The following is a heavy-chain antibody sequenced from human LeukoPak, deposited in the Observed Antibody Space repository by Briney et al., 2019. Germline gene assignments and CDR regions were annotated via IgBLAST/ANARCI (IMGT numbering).Heavy chain of an antibody. D-gene: IGHD1-26*01. Sequence: GRSLRLSCAASGFTISSYGMHWVRQAPGKGLEWVAVISYDGSNKYYADSVKGRFTISRDNSKNTLYLQMNSLRAEDTAVYYCAKDSWELLYYFDYWGQGTLVTVSS. V-gene: IGHV3-30*18. CDR2: ISYDGSNK. CDR3: AKDSWELLYYFDY. CDR1: GFTISSYG. J-gene: IGHJ4*02.